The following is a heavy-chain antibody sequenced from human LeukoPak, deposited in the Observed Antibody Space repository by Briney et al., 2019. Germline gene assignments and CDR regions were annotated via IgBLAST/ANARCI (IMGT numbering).Heavy chain of an antibody. J-gene: IGHJ3*01. D-gene: IGHD3-3*01. CDR3: TREGGEGDYTAFDL. CDR1: GFIFSAYI. CDR2: TRKKNAGYTT. V-gene: IGHV3-72*01. Sequence: GGSLRLSCAASGFIFSAYIMDWVRQAPGKGLEWIGRTRKKNAGYTTEYAASVKGRFVVSRDDSKDSVFLQMNSLETEDTAVYYCTREGGEGDYTAFDLWGQGTMVTVSS.